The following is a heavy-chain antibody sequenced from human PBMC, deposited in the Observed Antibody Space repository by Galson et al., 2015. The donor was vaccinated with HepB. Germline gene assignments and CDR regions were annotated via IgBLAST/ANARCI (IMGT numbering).Heavy chain of an antibody. J-gene: IGHJ4*01. CDR2: TYYTSKWHN. Sequence: CAISGDSVSSKFATWNWIRQSPSRGLEWLGRTYYTSKWHNDYAISVKGRMSINPDTSNNDISLQVNSVTPEDTAVYYCARGQVRYYDSSGYYAVDYWGQGIPVTVSS. V-gene: IGHV6-1*01. CDR1: GDSVSSKFAT. CDR3: ARGQVRYYDSSGYYAVDY. D-gene: IGHD3-22*01.